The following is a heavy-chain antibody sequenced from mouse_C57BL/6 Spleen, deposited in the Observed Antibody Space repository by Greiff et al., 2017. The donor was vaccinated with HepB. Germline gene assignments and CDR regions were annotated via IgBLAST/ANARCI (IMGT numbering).Heavy chain of an antibody. CDR3: ARRAIYYGYDYYYAMDY. Sequence: VQLQQSGPELVKPGASVKISCKASGYTFTDYYMNWVKQSHGKSLEWIGDINPNNGGTSYNQKFKGKATLTVDKSSSTAYMELRSLTSEDSAVYYCARRAIYYGYDYYYAMDYWGQGTSVTVSS. J-gene: IGHJ4*01. D-gene: IGHD2-2*01. V-gene: IGHV1-26*01. CDR1: GYTFTDYY. CDR2: INPNNGGT.